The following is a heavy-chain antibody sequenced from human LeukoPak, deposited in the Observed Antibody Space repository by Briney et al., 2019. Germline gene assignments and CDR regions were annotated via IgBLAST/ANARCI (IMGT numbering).Heavy chain of an antibody. CDR2: ISSDSSYI. V-gene: IGHV3-21*01. Sequence: PGGSLRLSCAASGFTLSSYSMNWVRQAPGKGLEWVSSISSDSSYIYYADSVKGRFTISRDNAKNSLYLQMNSLRAVDTALYYCARDFSRVSEYWGQGTLVTVSS. CDR3: ARDFSRVSEY. CDR1: GFTLSSYS. D-gene: IGHD6-13*01. J-gene: IGHJ4*02.